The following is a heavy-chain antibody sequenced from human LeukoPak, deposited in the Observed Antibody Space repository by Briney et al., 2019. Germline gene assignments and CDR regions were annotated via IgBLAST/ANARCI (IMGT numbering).Heavy chain of an antibody. J-gene: IGHJ4*02. CDR2: INPNSGGT. V-gene: IGHV1-2*06. CDR1: GYTFTGYY. CDR3: ARGKRLGGYDRPFDY. Sequence: GASVKVSCKASGYTFTGYYMHWVRQAPGQGLEWMGRINPNSGGTNYAQKFQGRVTMTRDTSISTAYMELSSLRSEDTAVYYCARGKRLGGYDRPFDYWGQGTLVTVSS. D-gene: IGHD5-12*01.